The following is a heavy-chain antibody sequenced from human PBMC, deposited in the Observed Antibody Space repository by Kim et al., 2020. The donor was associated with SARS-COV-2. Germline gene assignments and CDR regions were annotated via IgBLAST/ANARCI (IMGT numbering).Heavy chain of an antibody. CDR2: ITSEGTT. J-gene: IGHJ4*02. V-gene: IGHV3-74*01. D-gene: IGHD4-17*01. CDR3: ARDDSGVGQNLGY. CDR1: GFTFSRFW. Sequence: GGSLRLSCAASGFTFSRFWMDWVRQAPGKGLVWVSRITSEGTTSYADSVRGRFTTSRDNTKNTLYLQMNSRRAEDTAVYFCARDDSGVGQNLGYGGQGTLVTVS.